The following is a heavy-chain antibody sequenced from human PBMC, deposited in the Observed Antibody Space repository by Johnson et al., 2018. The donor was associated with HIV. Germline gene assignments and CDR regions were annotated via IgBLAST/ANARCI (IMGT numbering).Heavy chain of an antibody. D-gene: IGHD6-6*01. J-gene: IGHJ3*02. CDR1: GFTFDDYG. V-gene: IGHV3-20*04. CDR3: ARDRYSSSSGAFDI. CDR2: INWNGGST. Sequence: VQLVESGGGVVQTGTSLRLSCAASGFTFDDYGMSWVRQAPGKGLEWVSGINWNGGSTGYADSVKGRFTISRDNAKNSLYLQMNSLRAEDTALYYCARDRYSSSSGAFDIWGQGTMVTVSS.